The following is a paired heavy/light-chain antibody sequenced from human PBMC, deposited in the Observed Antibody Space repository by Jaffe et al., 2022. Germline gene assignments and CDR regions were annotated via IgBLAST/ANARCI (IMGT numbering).Light chain of an antibody. CDR3: QQRSNWPPRIT. V-gene: IGKV3-11*01. J-gene: IGKJ5*01. CDR1: QSVSSY. Sequence: EIVLTQSPATLSLSPGERATLSCRASQSVSSYLAWYQQKPGQAPRLLIYDASNRATGIPARFSGSGSGTDFTLTISSLEPEDFAVYYCQQRSNWPPRITFGQGTRLEIK. CDR2: DAS.
Heavy chain of an antibody. Sequence: QVQLVESGGGLVKPGGSLRLSCAASGFTFSDYYMSWIRQAPGKGLEWVSYISSSGSTIYYADSVKGRFTISRDNAKNSLYLQMNSLRAEDTAVYYCARESGELWFREINWFDPWGQGTLVTVSS. CDR1: GFTFSDYY. D-gene: IGHD3-10*01. J-gene: IGHJ5*02. CDR2: ISSSGSTI. V-gene: IGHV3-11*01. CDR3: ARESGELWFREINWFDP.